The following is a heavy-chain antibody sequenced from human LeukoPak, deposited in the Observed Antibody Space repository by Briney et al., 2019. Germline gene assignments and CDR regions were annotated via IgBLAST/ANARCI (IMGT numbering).Heavy chain of an antibody. CDR1: GGSISTYY. CDR3: ARGVHYYESSGHSYFDY. D-gene: IGHD3-22*01. Sequence: SETLSLTCTVSGGSISTYYWSWIRQPPGKGLEWIGYIYYTGSTSYNPSLKSRVTMSLDASKNQFSLELSSVTAADTAVYYCARGVHYYESSGHSYFDYWGQGTLVTVSS. CDR2: IYYTGST. V-gene: IGHV4-59*12. J-gene: IGHJ4*02.